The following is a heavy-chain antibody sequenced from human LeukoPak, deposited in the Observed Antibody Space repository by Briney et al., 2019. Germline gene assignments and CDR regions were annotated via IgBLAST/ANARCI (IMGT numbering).Heavy chain of an antibody. CDR3: ARDGYSGGSSGYHFDY. D-gene: IGHD3-22*01. CDR2: IWYDGSNK. Sequence: GGSLRLSCAASGYTFSSYGMHWVRQAPGKGLEWVAVIWYDGSNKYYADSVKGRFTISRDNSKNTLYLQMNSLRAEDTAVYYCARDGYSGGSSGYHFDYWGQGTLVTVSS. V-gene: IGHV3-33*08. CDR1: GYTFSSYG. J-gene: IGHJ4*02.